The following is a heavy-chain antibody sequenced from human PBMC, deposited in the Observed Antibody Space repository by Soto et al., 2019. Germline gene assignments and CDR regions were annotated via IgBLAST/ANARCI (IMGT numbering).Heavy chain of an antibody. CDR3: ARSAIPRGGWFRP. CDR2: IYASGST. Sequence: SETLSLTCNVSDDSLSTYYWSWIRQPAGKGLEWIGRIYASGSTNYNPSLKGRVSMSVDTSKKQFSLKMISVTAAATAMYYCARSAIPRGGWFRPWVQGVLVTASS. D-gene: IGHD2-21*01. CDR1: DDSLSTYY. J-gene: IGHJ5*02. V-gene: IGHV4-4*07.